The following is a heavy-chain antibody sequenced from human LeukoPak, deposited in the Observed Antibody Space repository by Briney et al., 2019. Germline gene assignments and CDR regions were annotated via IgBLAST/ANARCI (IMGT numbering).Heavy chain of an antibody. CDR1: GYSFSSYG. CDR2: ISYAGSSK. CDR3: ARNGYSYGSLDYFDY. Sequence: GGSLRLSCAASGYSFSSYGMHWVRQAPGKGLEWVAVISYAGSSKLYADSVKGRFTLSRDNSKNTLYLQMNSLSAEDTAVYYCARNGYSYGSLDYFDYWGQGTLVTVSS. V-gene: IGHV3-30*03. J-gene: IGHJ4*02. D-gene: IGHD5-18*01.